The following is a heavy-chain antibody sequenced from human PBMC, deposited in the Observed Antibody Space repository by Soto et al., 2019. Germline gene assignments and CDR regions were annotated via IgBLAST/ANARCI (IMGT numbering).Heavy chain of an antibody. V-gene: IGHV3-30-3*01. CDR2: ISYDGSNK. CDR3: ARGIYYYDSSGYGGFDY. D-gene: IGHD3-22*01. CDR1: GFTFSSYA. J-gene: IGHJ4*02. Sequence: QVQLVESGGGVVQPGRSLRLSCAASGFTFSSYAMHWVRQAPGKGLEWVAVISYDGSNKYYADSVKGRFTISRDNSKNTRYLEMNSLRAEDTAVYYCARGIYYYDSSGYGGFDYWGQGTLVTVSS.